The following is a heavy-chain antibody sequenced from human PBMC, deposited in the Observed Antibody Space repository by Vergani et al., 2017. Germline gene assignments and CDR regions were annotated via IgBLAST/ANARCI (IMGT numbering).Heavy chain of an antibody. Sequence: EVQLVESGGGLVQPGGSLRLSCAASGFTFSSYSMNWVRQAPGKGLEWVSYISSSRSTIYYADSVKGRFTISRDNAKNSLYLQMNSLRAEDTAVYYCARGVDIVVVPAAIPGWFDPWGQGTLVTVSS. D-gene: IGHD2-2*02. V-gene: IGHV3-48*01. CDR3: ARGVDIVVVPAAIPGWFDP. CDR1: GFTFSSYS. J-gene: IGHJ5*02. CDR2: ISSSRSTI.